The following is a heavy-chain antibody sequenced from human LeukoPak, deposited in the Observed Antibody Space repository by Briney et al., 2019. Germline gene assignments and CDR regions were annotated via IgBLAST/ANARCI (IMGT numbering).Heavy chain of an antibody. CDR1: GFTVSSNY. V-gene: IGHV3-53*01. CDR2: IYSGGST. Sequence: PGGSLRLSCAASGFTVSSNYMSWVRQAPGKGLEWVSVIYSGGSTYYADSVKGRFTISRDNSKDTLYLQMNSLRAEDTAVYYCARVKWGLQVVDYWGQGTLVTVSS. J-gene: IGHJ4*02. CDR3: ARVKWGLQVVDY. D-gene: IGHD1-26*01.